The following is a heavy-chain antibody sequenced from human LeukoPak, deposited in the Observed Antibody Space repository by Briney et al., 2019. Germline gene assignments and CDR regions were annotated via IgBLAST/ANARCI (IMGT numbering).Heavy chain of an antibody. Sequence: SETLSLTCTVSGGSISSSSYYWGWIRQPPGKGLEWIGSIYYSGSTYYNPSLKSRVTISVDTSKNQFSLKLSSVTAADTAVYYCAGDGYNSFYFDYWGQGTLVTVSS. V-gene: IGHV4-39*02. J-gene: IGHJ4*02. CDR3: AGDGYNSFYFDY. CDR2: IYYSGST. CDR1: GGSISSSSYY. D-gene: IGHD5-24*01.